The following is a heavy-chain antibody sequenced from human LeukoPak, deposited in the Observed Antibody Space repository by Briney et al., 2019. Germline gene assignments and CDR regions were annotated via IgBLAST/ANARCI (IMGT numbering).Heavy chain of an antibody. V-gene: IGHV4-59*02. CDR1: APSVSNSC. Sequence: PSETLSLTCTVYAPSVSNSCWGWVRQPPGKGLEWIGYINYSGSTTYNPSLKSGVTMPVDTSEKQVTLKLTSVTAADTAAYYVATARIMLPSSPFDYWGQGALVTVSS. CDR3: ATARIMLPSSPFDY. CDR2: INYSGST. J-gene: IGHJ4*01. D-gene: IGHD3-16*01.